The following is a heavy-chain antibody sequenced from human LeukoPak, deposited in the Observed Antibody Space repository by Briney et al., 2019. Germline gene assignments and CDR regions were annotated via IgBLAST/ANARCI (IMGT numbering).Heavy chain of an antibody. D-gene: IGHD1-26*01. CDR1: GYTFTSYA. CDR3: ARELVGATASFYYYYGMDV. J-gene: IGHJ6*02. Sequence: ASVKVSCKASGYTFTSYAMNWVRQAPGQGLGWMGWINTNTGNPTYAQGFTGRFVFSLDTSVSTAYLQISSLKAEDTAVYYCARELVGATASFYYYYGMDVWGQGTTVTVSS. V-gene: IGHV7-4-1*02. CDR2: INTNTGNP.